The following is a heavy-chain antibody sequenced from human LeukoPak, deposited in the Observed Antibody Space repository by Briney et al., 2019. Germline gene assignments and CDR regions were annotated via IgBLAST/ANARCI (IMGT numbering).Heavy chain of an antibody. Sequence: GGSLRLSCAASGFTVSAYWMSWVRQAPGKGLEWVANINQDGTEKYYVDSVKGRFTISRDYAKNSLYLQMNSLRAEDTAVYYCARYYYDSSGYYYFDYWGQGTLVTVSS. CDR3: ARYYYDSSGYYYFDY. CDR1: GFTVSAYW. V-gene: IGHV3-7*01. CDR2: INQDGTEK. D-gene: IGHD3-22*01. J-gene: IGHJ4*02.